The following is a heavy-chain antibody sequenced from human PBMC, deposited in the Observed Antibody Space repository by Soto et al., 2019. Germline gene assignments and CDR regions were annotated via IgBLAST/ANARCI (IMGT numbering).Heavy chain of an antibody. J-gene: IGHJ4*02. Sequence: HPGGSLRLSCAASGFTFTNYVMTWVRQAPGKGLQWVSTTSGSGVYIYYADSVKGRFTMSRHNSKNSLFLQMNSMRDEDTAVYYCATDGKQSRFKRYWGPGTLVTVSS. CDR3: ATDGKQSRFKRY. CDR2: TSGSGVYI. D-gene: IGHD6-13*01. V-gene: IGHV3-23*01. CDR1: GFTFTNYV.